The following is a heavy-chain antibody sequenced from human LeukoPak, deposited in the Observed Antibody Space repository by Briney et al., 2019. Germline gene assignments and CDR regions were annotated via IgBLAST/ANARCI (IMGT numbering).Heavy chain of an antibody. CDR1: GFTFSSYW. Sequence: GGSLRLSCAASGFTFSSYWMHWVRQAPGKGLEWVSYISSSGSTIYYADSVKGRFTISRDNAKNSLYLQMNSLRAEDTAVYYCARSPRTGTTELHFDYWGQGSLVTVSS. D-gene: IGHD1-1*01. CDR3: ARSPRTGTTELHFDY. V-gene: IGHV3-48*04. J-gene: IGHJ4*02. CDR2: ISSSGSTI.